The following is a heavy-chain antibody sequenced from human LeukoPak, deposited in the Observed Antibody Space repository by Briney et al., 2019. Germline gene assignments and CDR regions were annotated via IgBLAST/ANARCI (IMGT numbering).Heavy chain of an antibody. CDR1: GGTFSSYA. V-gene: IGHV1-69*05. D-gene: IGHD2-15*01. Sequence: SVKVSCKASGGTFSSYAISWVRQAPGQGLEWMGGIIPIFGTGNYAQKFQGRVTITTDESTSTAYMELSSLRSEDTAVYYCARGTYCSGGSCYYTFDYWGQGTLVTVSS. J-gene: IGHJ4*02. CDR2: IIPIFGTG. CDR3: ARGTYCSGGSCYYTFDY.